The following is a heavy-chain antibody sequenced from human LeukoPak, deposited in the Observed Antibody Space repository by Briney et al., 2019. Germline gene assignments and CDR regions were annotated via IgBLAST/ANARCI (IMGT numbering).Heavy chain of an antibody. V-gene: IGHV4-39*01. Sequence: WVRQAPGKGLEWIGSIYYSGSTYYNPSLKSRVTISVDTSKNQFSLKLSSVTAADTAVYYCARRDSSDAFDIWGQGTMVTVSS. CDR2: IYYSGST. CDR3: ARRDSSDAFDI. D-gene: IGHD6-13*01. J-gene: IGHJ3*02.